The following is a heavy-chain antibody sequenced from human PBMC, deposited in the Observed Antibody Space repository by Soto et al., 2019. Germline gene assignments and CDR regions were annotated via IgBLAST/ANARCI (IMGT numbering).Heavy chain of an antibody. CDR2: IKSKTDGGTT. CDR1: GFTFSNAW. CDR3: TTDPARSMITFGGVIDMDV. Sequence: PGGSLRLSCAASGFTFSNAWMSWVRQAPGKGLEWVGRIKSKTDGGTTDYAAPVKGRFTISRDDSKNTLYLQMNSLKTEDTAVYYCTTDPARSMITFGGVIDMDVWXKGTTVTVSS. D-gene: IGHD3-16*02. J-gene: IGHJ6*03. V-gene: IGHV3-15*01.